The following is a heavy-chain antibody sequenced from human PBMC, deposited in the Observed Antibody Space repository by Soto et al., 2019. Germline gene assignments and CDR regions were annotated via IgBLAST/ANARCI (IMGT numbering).Heavy chain of an antibody. CDR2: IYYSGST. V-gene: IGHV4-31*03. Sequence: SETLSLTCTVSGGSISSGGYYWSWIRQHPGKGLEWIGYIYYSGSTYYNPSLKSRVTISVDTSKNQFSLKLSSVTAADTAVYYCARVDCSSTRCSFGGWFDPWGQGTLVTVSS. D-gene: IGHD2-2*01. J-gene: IGHJ5*02. CDR1: GGSISSGGYY. CDR3: ARVDCSSTRCSFGGWFDP.